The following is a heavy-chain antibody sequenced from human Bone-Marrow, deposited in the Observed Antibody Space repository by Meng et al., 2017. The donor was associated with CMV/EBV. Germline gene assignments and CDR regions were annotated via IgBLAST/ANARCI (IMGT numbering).Heavy chain of an antibody. CDR2: ISGSSSYI. CDR1: GVTFSDYT. Sequence: GESLKISCTASGVTFSDYTMNWVRQAPGKGLEWVSSISGSSSYIYYADSVKGRFTISRDNAKNSLYLQMNSLRADDTAVYYCARDLLIPPYYYYGMGVWGQGTTVTVSS. J-gene: IGHJ6*02. V-gene: IGHV3-21*06. CDR3: ARDLLIPPYYYYGMGV. D-gene: IGHD3-16*01.